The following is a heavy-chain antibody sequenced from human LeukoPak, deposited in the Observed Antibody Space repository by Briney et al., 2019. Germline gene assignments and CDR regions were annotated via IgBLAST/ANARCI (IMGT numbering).Heavy chain of an antibody. J-gene: IGHJ5*02. V-gene: IGHV3-7*01. CDR3: ARDRVRGCHL. Sequence: PGGSLRVSCAASGFTFSNYGMSWVRQTPGKGLEWVANIKQDGSKKYYVDSVRGRFTIPRDNAKNSLALQMNSLRAEDTAVYYCARDRVRGCHLWGQGTGVSVSS. CDR2: IKQDGSKK. D-gene: IGHD3-16*01. CDR1: GFTFSNYG.